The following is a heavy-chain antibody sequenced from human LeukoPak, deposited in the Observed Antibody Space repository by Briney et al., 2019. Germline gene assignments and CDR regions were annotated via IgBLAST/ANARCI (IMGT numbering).Heavy chain of an antibody. V-gene: IGHV3-30*18. CDR1: GFTFSSFG. CDR3: AKDLLWSPYYFDY. J-gene: IGHJ4*02. CDR2: ISYDGSNK. Sequence: GRSLRLSCAASGFTFSSFGMHWVRQAPGKGLEWVAVISYDGSNKYYADSVKGRFTISRDNSKNTLYLQMNSLRAEDTAVYYCAKDLLWSPYYFDYWGQGTLVTVSS. D-gene: IGHD3-3*01.